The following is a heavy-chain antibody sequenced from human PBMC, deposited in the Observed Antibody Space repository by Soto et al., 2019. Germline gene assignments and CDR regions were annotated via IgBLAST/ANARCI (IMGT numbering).Heavy chain of an antibody. CDR2: IWYDGSNK. D-gene: IGHD4-17*01. V-gene: IGHV3-30*19. J-gene: IGHJ6*02. CDR1: GFTFSSYG. Sequence: GGSLRLSCAASGFTFSSYGMHWVRQAPGKGLEWVAVIWYDGSNKYYADSVKGRFTISRDNSKNTLYLQMNSLRAEDTAVYYCERGPRWTNYYYGMDVWGQGTTVTVSS. CDR3: ERGPRWTNYYYGMDV.